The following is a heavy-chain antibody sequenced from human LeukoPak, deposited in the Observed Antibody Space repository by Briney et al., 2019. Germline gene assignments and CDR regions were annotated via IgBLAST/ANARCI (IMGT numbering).Heavy chain of an antibody. Sequence: GGSLRLSCAASGFTFSSYSMNWVRQAPGKGLEWVSYISSSSSTIYYADSVKGRFTISRDNAKNTLYLQMNSLRAEDTAVYYCGGSGYYPIDYWGQGTLVTVSS. D-gene: IGHD3-3*01. V-gene: IGHV3-48*01. CDR1: GFTFSSYS. J-gene: IGHJ4*02. CDR2: ISSSSSTI. CDR3: GGSGYYPIDY.